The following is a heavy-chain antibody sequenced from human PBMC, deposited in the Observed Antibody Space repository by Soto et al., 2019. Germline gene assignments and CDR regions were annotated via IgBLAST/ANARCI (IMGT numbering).Heavy chain of an antibody. D-gene: IGHD6-13*01. J-gene: IGHJ6*02. CDR2: INAGNGNT. CDR3: ARGAAVSRMDV. V-gene: IGHV1-3*01. Sequence: ASVKVSCKASGYTFTSYAMHWVRQAPGQRLEWMGWINAGNGNTKYSQKFQGRVTITRDTSATTAYMELSSLRSEDTAVYYCARGAAVSRMDVWGQGTTVTVSS. CDR1: GYTFTSYA.